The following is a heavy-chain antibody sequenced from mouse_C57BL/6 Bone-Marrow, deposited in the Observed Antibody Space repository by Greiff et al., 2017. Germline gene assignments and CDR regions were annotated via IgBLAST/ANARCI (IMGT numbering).Heavy chain of an antibody. Sequence: EVHLVESGGGLVQSGGPLSLSCSASGLTLTYYYMSWVCQPSGKALACLGFFRNKANGYTTVFSASVKGRFTISGDNSQSILYLQMSALRAKDSATYYCARYYYGSYFGVWRTGTKVTATS. CDR3: ARYYYGSYFGV. J-gene: IGHJ1*03. CDR1: GLTLTYYY. V-gene: IGHV7-3*01. CDR2: FRNKANGYTT. D-gene: IGHD1-1*01.